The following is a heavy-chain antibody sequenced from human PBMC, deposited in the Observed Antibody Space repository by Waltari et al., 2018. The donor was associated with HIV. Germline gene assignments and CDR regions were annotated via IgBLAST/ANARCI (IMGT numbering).Heavy chain of an antibody. CDR3: ARVLRYGSGSYFVWGRHNWFDP. D-gene: IGHD3-10*01. Sequence: QVQLQQWGAGLLKPSETLSLTCAVYGGSFSGYYWSWIRQPPGKGLEWIGEINHSGSTNYNPSLKSRVTISVDTSKNQFSLKLSSVTAADTAVYYCARVLRYGSGSYFVWGRHNWFDPWGQGTLVTVSS. V-gene: IGHV4-34*01. J-gene: IGHJ5*02. CDR1: GGSFSGYY. CDR2: INHSGST.